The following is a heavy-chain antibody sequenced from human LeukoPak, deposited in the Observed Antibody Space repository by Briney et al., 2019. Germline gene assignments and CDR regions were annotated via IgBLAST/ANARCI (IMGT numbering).Heavy chain of an antibody. J-gene: IGHJ4*02. D-gene: IGHD6-19*01. CDR2: ISSSSSYI. CDR3: ARESGWHNFDY. CDR1: GFTFSSYS. Sequence: GRSLRLSCAASGFTFSSYSMNWVRQAPGKGLEWVSSISSSSSYIYYADSVKGRFTISRDNAKNSLYLQMNSLSAEDTAVYYCARESGWHNFDYWGQGTLVTVSS. V-gene: IGHV3-21*01.